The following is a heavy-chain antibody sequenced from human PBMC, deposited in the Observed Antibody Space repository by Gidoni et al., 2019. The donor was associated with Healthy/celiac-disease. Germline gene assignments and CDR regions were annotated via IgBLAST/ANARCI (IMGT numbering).Heavy chain of an antibody. CDR3: ARAYCGGDCHVAPYYYGMDV. J-gene: IGHJ6*02. V-gene: IGHV1-69*01. CDR1: GGTFSSYA. CDR2: IIPIFGTA. Sequence: QVQLVQSGAEVKKPGSSVKFSCKASGGTFSSYAISWVRQAPGQGLEWMGGIIPIFGTANYAQKFQGRVTITADESTSTAYMELSSLRSEDTAVYYCARAYCGGDCHVAPYYYGMDVWGQGTTVTVSS. D-gene: IGHD2-21*02.